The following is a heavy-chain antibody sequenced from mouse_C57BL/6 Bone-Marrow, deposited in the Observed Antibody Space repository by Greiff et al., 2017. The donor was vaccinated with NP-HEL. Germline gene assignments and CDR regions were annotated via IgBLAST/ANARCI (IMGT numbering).Heavy chain of an antibody. CDR3: AIDGYGFAY. D-gene: IGHD2-3*01. V-gene: IGHV1-82*01. Sequence: LVESGPELVKPGASVKISCKASGYAFSSSWMNWVKQRPGKGLEWIGRIYPGDGDTNYNGKFKGKATLTADKSSSTAYMQLSSLTSEDSAVYFCAIDGYGFAYWGQGTLVTVSA. J-gene: IGHJ3*01. CDR1: GYAFSSSW. CDR2: IYPGDGDT.